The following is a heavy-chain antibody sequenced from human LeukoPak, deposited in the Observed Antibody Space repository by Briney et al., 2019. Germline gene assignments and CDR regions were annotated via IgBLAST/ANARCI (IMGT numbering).Heavy chain of an antibody. CDR1: GGSMNTTLYY. CDR3: ARDSGTGVPSAGIVLGWFDP. CDR2: IYYNGKT. V-gene: IGHV4-39*02. J-gene: IGHJ5*02. D-gene: IGHD5/OR15-5a*01. Sequence: SETLSLTCRVSGGSMNTTLYYWAWVRQPPGKGLEWIGSIYYNGKTYYNPSLKSRLTTSVDMSKSRFSLELTSVTAADTAFYYCARDSGTGVPSAGIVLGWFDPWGQGTLVTVSS.